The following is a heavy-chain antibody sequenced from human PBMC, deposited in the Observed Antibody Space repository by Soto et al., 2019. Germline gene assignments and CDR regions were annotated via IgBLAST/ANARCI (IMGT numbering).Heavy chain of an antibody. CDR3: AREDIVVVPAAWNWFDP. CDR1: GGTFSSYT. J-gene: IGHJ5*02. Sequence: RASVKVSCKASGGTFSSYTISWVRQAPGQGLEWMGRIIPILGIANYAQKFQGRVTITADKSTSTAYMELSSLRSEDTAVYYCAREDIVVVPAAWNWFDPWGQGTLVTVSS. CDR2: IIPILGIA. D-gene: IGHD2-2*01. V-gene: IGHV1-69*04.